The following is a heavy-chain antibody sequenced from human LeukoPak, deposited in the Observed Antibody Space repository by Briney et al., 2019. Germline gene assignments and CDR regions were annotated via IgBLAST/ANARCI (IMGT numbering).Heavy chain of an antibody. CDR1: GFTITSYV. CDR2: IYYSGST. J-gene: IGHJ4*02. Sequence: GSLRLSCTASGFTITSYVTSWIRQPPGKGLEWIGYIYYSGSTNYNPSLKSRVTISVDTSKNQFSLKLSSVTAADTAVYYCARDPHCTNGVCYRDYWGQGTLDTVSS. V-gene: IGHV4-59*01. CDR3: ARDPHCTNGVCYRDY. D-gene: IGHD2-8*01.